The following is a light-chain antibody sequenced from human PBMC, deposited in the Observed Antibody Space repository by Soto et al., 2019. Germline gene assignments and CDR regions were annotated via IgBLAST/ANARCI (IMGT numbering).Light chain of an antibody. CDR3: QQYDSYST. V-gene: IGKV1-5*03. CDR1: QSISSW. Sequence: IQMNQPPSTLSASVGDRGTLTCRASQSISSWLAWYQLKPGIAPKLLIYKASTLESGVPSRLSVSGSGTEFTLAIRSLQPDDYAAYDCQQYDSYSTFGQGTKVDIK. CDR2: KAS. J-gene: IGKJ1*01.